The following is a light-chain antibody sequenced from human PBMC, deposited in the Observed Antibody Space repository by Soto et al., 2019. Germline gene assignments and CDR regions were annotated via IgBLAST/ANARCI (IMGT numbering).Light chain of an antibody. CDR2: DVS. CDR1: SSDVGGYNY. CDR3: SSYTSSSTDV. V-gene: IGLV2-14*01. Sequence: QSVLTQPASVSGSPGQSITISCTGTSSDVGGYNYVSWYQQHPGKAPKLMIYDVSNRPSGVSNRFSGSKSGNTASLTISGPQAEDEADYYCSSYTSSSTDVFGTGTKVTVL. J-gene: IGLJ1*01.